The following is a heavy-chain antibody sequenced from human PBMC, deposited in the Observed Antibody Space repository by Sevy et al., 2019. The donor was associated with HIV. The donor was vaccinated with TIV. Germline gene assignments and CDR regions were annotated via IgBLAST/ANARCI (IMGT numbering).Heavy chain of an antibody. Sequence: GGSLRLSCAASGFTFSSYAMSWVRQAPGKGLEWVSAISGSGGSTYYADSVKGRFTISRDNSKNTLYRQMNSLRAEDTAVYYCAKDPYDSSGYMNWFDPWGQGTLVTVSS. V-gene: IGHV3-23*01. CDR1: GFTFSSYA. CDR2: ISGSGGST. D-gene: IGHD3-22*01. J-gene: IGHJ5*02. CDR3: AKDPYDSSGYMNWFDP.